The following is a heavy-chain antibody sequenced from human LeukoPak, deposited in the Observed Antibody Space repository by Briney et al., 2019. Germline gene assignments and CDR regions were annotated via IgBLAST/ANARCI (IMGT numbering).Heavy chain of an antibody. CDR3: AKHSGSYFIYYIDS. CDR1: GFTFSIYG. CDR2: ISGSAYNS. Sequence: TGGSLRLSCAASGFTFSIYGLSWVRQAPDKGLECVSTISGSAYNSYYADSVKGRFTISRDNSANTLYLQMDNLRAEDTALYYCAKHSGSYFIYYIDSWGQGTLVTVSS. J-gene: IGHJ4*02. V-gene: IGHV3-23*01. D-gene: IGHD1-26*01.